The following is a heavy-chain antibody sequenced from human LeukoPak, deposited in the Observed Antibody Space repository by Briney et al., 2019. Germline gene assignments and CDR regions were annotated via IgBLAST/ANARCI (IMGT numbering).Heavy chain of an antibody. CDR3: ARASRTYFGDYLYYFDS. CDR2: MNPKSGNT. Sequence: ASVKVSCKASGYTFSNYDINWVPQATGQGLEWMGWMNPKSGNTGYAQNFQGRVTMTRNSSITTSYMELSSLRSEDTAVYYCARASRTYFGDYLYYFDSWGQGTLVTVSS. V-gene: IGHV1-8*01. CDR1: GYTFSNYD. D-gene: IGHD4-17*01. J-gene: IGHJ4*02.